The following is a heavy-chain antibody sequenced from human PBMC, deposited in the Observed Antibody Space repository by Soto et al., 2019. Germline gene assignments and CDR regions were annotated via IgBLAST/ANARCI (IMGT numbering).Heavy chain of an antibody. CDR3: ARDDVTSRVVTPEYYGMDV. CDR2: IWYDGSNK. V-gene: IGHV3-33*01. D-gene: IGHD2-21*02. CDR1: GFTFSSYG. Sequence: QVQLVESGGGVVQPGRSLRLSCAASGFTFSSYGMHWVRQAPGKGLEWVAVIWYDGSNKYYADSVKGRFTISRDNSKNPLYLQMNSLRAEDTAVYYCARDDVTSRVVTPEYYGMDVWGQGTTVTVSS. J-gene: IGHJ6*02.